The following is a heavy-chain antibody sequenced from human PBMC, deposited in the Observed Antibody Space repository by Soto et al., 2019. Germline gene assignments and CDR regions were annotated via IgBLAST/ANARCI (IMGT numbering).Heavy chain of an antibody. CDR3: ARFYYYGMDV. J-gene: IGHJ6*02. CDR2: IYYSGST. Sequence: LVNPTQTLTLTCTFSGGSISSYYWSWIRQPPGKGLEWIGYIYYSGSTNYNPSLKSRVTISVDTSKNQFSLKLSSVTAADTAVYYCARFYYYGMDVWGQGTTVTVYS. V-gene: IGHV4-59*01. CDR1: GGSISSYY.